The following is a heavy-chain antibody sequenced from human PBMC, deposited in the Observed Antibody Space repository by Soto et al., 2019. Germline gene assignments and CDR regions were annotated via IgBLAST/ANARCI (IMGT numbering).Heavy chain of an antibody. Sequence: QVQLQESGPGLVKPSETLSLTCTVSGGYVSSYYWSWIRQPPGKGLEWIGYSGSTNYNPSLKSRVTISVDTSKNQFFLNLSSVTAADTAVYYCARLSAGWLDPWGQGTLVTVAS. V-gene: IGHV4-59*02. CDR3: ARLSAGWLDP. J-gene: IGHJ5*02. CDR1: GGYVSSYY. CDR2: YSGST. D-gene: IGHD6-19*01.